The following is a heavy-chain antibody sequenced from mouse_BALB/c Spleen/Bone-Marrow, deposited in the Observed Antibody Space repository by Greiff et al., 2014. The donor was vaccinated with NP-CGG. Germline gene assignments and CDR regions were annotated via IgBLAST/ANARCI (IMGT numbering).Heavy chain of an antibody. CDR1: GFNIKDTY. CDR3: ASYCYGSSYEFAY. D-gene: IGHD1-1*01. J-gene: IGHJ3*01. Sequence: DVKLQESGAELVKPGASVKLSCTASGFNIKDTYMHWVKQRPEQGLEWIGRIDPANGNTKYDPKFQGKATITADTSSNTAYLQLSSLTSEDTAVYYCASYCYGSSYEFAYWGQGTLVTVSA. CDR2: IDPANGNT. V-gene: IGHV14-3*02.